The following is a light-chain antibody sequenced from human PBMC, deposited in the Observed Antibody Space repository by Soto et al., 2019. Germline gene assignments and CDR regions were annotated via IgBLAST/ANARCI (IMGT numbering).Light chain of an antibody. J-gene: IGKJ2*01. V-gene: IGKV1-5*03. CDR1: QSISSW. CDR2: KAS. CDR3: QQYNSYSYT. Sequence: DIQMTQSPSTLSASVGDRVTITCRASQSISSWLAWYQQKPGQAPKLLLYKASILESGVPSRFSGSGSGTEFTLTSSSLQPDDFATYYCQQYNSYSYTFGQGTKLEIK.